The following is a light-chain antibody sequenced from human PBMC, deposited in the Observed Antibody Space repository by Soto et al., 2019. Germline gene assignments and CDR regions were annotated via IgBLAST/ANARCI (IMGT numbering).Light chain of an antibody. Sequence: DLQMTQSPSTLSASVGDRVTITCRASETMANWLAWYQQKPGKAPKLVIFAASILERGVPSRFSGSGSGTQFTLTISSLQPDDFATYYCQQYNSYPWTFGQGTKVDVK. CDR1: ETMANW. CDR3: QQYNSYPWT. J-gene: IGKJ1*01. CDR2: AAS. V-gene: IGKV1-5*03.